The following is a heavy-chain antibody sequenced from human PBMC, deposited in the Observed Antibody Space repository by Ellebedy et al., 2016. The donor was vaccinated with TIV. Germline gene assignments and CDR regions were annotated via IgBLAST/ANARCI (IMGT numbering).Heavy chain of an antibody. J-gene: IGHJ6*04. CDR2: IIPILGIA. CDR1: GGTFSSYA. D-gene: IGHD3-10*01. CDR3: ARDSDGGSPFKMDV. V-gene: IGHV1-69*04. Sequence: SVKVSCXASGGTFSSYAISWVRQAPGQGLEWMGRIIPILGIANYAQKFQGRVTMTRDTSTSTVYMELSSLRSEDTAVYYCARDSDGGSPFKMDVWGKGTTVTVSS.